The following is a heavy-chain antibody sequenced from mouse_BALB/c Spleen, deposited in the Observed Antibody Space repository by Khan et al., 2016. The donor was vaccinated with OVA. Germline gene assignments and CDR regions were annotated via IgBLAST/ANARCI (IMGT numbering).Heavy chain of an antibody. Sequence: LEESGAELAKPGASVKMSCKASGYTFLNYWILWVKQRPGQGLEWIGYINPSTGYTEYNQNFKDKATLTADKSSSTAYMQLSSLTSEDSAVYYCARRGLRWDFDYWGQGTTLTVSS. D-gene: IGHD1-1*01. CDR3: ARRGLRWDFDY. J-gene: IGHJ2*01. CDR2: INPSTGYT. V-gene: IGHV1-7*01. CDR1: GYTFLNYW.